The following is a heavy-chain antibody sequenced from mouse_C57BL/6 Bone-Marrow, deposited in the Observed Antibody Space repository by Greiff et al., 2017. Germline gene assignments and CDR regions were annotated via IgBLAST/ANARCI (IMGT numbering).Heavy chain of an antibody. CDR1: GYAFTNYL. CDR3: ARGGGITTVVAPFAY. V-gene: IGHV1-54*01. Sequence: QVQLQQSGAELVRPGTSVKVSCKASGYAFTNYLIEWVKQRPGQGLEWIGVINPGSGGTNYNEKFEGKATLTADKSSSTAYMQLSSLTSEDSAVYFCARGGGITTVVAPFAYWGQGTLVTVSA. J-gene: IGHJ3*01. CDR2: INPGSGGT. D-gene: IGHD1-1*01.